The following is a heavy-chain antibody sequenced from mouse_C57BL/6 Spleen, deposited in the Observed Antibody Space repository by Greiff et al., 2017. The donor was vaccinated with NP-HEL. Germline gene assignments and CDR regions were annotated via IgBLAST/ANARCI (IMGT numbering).Heavy chain of an antibody. J-gene: IGHJ1*03. D-gene: IGHD1-1*01. CDR2: IYPGDGDT. CDR1: GYAFSSYW. CDR3: ARSITTVAGWYFDV. V-gene: IGHV1-80*01. Sequence: VQLQQSGAELVKPGASVKISCKASGYAFSSYWMNWVKQRPGKGLEWIGQIYPGDGDTNYNGKFKGKATLTADKSSSTAYMQLSSQTSEDSAVYCFARSITTVAGWYFDVWGTGTTVTVSS.